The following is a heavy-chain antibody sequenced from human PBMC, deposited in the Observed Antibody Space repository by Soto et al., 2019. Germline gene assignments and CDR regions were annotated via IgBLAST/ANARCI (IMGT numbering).Heavy chain of an antibody. CDR1: GFTFSTFD. CDR3: ARGRSFSYHWTPPPMFDP. J-gene: IGHJ5*02. V-gene: IGHV3-13*01. D-gene: IGHD3-3*02. CDR2: IGTLSDT. Sequence: SLRLSCAGSGFTFSTFDIHWVRQAPGKGLEWVSGIGTLSDTFYAASVQGRFTISRQNAKNSVYLQMNSLRAGDTAFYYCARGRSFSYHWTPPPMFDPRGQGTLVTVSS.